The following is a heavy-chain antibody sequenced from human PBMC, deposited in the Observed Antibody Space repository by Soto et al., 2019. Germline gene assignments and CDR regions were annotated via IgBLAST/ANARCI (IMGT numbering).Heavy chain of an antibody. CDR1: GFIFSNYA. CDR3: ARPTSGTDPSPFDF. V-gene: IGHV3-30*04. CDR2: ISFDGSKQ. J-gene: IGHJ4*02. D-gene: IGHD3-10*01. Sequence: QVQLVESGGGVVQPGRSLRLSCAASGFIFSNYAMHWVRQTPGKGLEWVAVISFDGSKQFYADSVRGRFTISRDSSKNTLYLQMDSLRTEDTAVYCCARPTSGTDPSPFDFWGQGTLVAVSS.